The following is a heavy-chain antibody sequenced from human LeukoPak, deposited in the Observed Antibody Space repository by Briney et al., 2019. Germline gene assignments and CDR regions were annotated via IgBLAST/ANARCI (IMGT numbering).Heavy chain of an antibody. CDR1: GLTLSGQW. CDR2: IKHDGSEK. J-gene: IGHJ4*02. Sequence: GGSLRLSCAASGLTLSGQWMNWVRQAPGQGLEWVANIKHDGSEKYYVDSVKGRFTISRDDAKNSLFLQMNSVRAEDTAVYYCAYTNNLKYWGQGTLVTVSS. V-gene: IGHV3-7*01. CDR3: AYTNNLKY. D-gene: IGHD3-16*01.